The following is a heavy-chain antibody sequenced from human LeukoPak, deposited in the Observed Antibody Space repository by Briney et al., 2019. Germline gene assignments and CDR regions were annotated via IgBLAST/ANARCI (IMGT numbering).Heavy chain of an antibody. CDR1: GGSISSYY. CDR2: INHSGST. J-gene: IGHJ2*01. V-gene: IGHV4-34*01. D-gene: IGHD2/OR15-2a*01. Sequence: SETLSLTCTVSGGSISSYYWSWIRQPPGKGLEWIGEINHSGSTNYNPSLKSRVTISVDTSKNQFSLKLSSVTAADTAVYYCARVYPWYFDLWGRGTLVTVSS. CDR3: ARVYPWYFDL.